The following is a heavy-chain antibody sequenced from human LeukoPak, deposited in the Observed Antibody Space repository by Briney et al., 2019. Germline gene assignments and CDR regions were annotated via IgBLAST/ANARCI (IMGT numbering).Heavy chain of an antibody. CDR2: IIPIFGTA. J-gene: IGHJ4*02. V-gene: IGHV1-69*05. D-gene: IGHD3-16*01. Sequence: SVKVSCKASGYTFTSYDISWVRQAPGQGLEGMGRIIPIFGTANYAQKFQGRVTITTDESTSTAYMELSSLRSEDTAVYYCARDRQAEGDFDYWGQGTLVTVSS. CDR1: GYTFTSYD. CDR3: ARDRQAEGDFDY.